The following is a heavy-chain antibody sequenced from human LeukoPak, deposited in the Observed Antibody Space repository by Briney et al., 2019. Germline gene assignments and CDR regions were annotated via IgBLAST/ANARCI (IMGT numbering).Heavy chain of an antibody. J-gene: IGHJ4*02. CDR1: GFTFSNHC. Sequence: GGTLRLSCVASGFTFSNHCMSWVRQAPGKGLEWVVSITPDGSGDYYMDSVKGRFTISRDNAENSMDLQMNSLGAEDTAVYYCARLMGTVTTYDYWGQGTLVTVSS. CDR2: ITPDGSGD. V-gene: IGHV3-7*01. CDR3: ARLMGTVTTYDY. D-gene: IGHD1-7*01.